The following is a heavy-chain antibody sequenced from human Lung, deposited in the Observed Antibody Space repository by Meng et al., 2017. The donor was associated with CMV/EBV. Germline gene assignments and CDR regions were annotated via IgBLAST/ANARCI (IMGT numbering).Heavy chain of an antibody. V-gene: IGHV7-4-1*02. CDR3: ARGGNFDP. CDR1: GYTFSTYT. Sequence: QVEMVPSGSELKKPGASVKVSCKASGYTFSTYTINWVRQAHGRGFEWMGWISTNTGTPTYTQGFTGRFVFSLDTSVSTAYLQISSLKAEDTAVYYCARGGNFDPWGQGTLVTVSS. D-gene: IGHD2/OR15-2a*01. CDR2: ISTNTGTP. J-gene: IGHJ5*02.